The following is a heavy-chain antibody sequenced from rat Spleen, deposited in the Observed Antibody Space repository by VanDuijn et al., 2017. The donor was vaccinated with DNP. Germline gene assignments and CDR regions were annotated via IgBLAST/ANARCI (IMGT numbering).Heavy chain of an antibody. J-gene: IGHJ2*01. D-gene: IGHD1-7*01. CDR3: VKRDYGYPSYFDC. CDR1: GFTFSSYW. Sequence: EVQLVETGGGLVQPGRSLKLSCVASGFTFSSYWMYWIRQAPGKGLEWVASINTDGGSTYYPDSVKGRFTISRDNAENTIYLQMNSLRSEDTATYYCVKRDYGYPSYFDCWGQGVLVTVSS. V-gene: IGHV5-58*01. CDR2: INTDGGST.